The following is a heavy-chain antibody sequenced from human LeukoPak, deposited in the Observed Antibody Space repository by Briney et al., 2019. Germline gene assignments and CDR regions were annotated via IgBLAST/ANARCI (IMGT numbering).Heavy chain of an antibody. CDR2: INHSGST. D-gene: IGHD3-10*01. CDR3: ARQRRWFGNFRANWFDP. CDR1: GGSISSSSYY. J-gene: IGHJ5*02. Sequence: PSETLSLTCTVSGGSISSSSYYWGWIRQPPGKGLEWIGEINHSGSTNYNPSLKSRVTISVDTSKNQFSLKLSSVTAADTAVYYCARQRRWFGNFRANWFDPWGQGTLVTVSS. V-gene: IGHV4-39*01.